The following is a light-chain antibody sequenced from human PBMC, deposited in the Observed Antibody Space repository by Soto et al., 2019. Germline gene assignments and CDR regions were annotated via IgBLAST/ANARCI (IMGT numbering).Light chain of an antibody. Sequence: IVITQFPDSLAVSLGERATINCKSSQILLYISNNKNYLAWFQHKPGQPPKLLLYWASTRESGVPDRFSGSGSGTDFTLTISSLQAEDVAVYYCQQYYSNPELTFGGGTKVDIK. CDR3: QQYYSNPELT. J-gene: IGKJ4*01. CDR2: WAS. CDR1: QILLYISNNKNY. V-gene: IGKV4-1*01.